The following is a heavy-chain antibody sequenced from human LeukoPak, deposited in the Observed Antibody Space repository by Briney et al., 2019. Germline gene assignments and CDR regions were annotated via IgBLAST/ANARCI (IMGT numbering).Heavy chain of an antibody. J-gene: IGHJ2*01. V-gene: IGHV4-59*10. CDR2: IYISGNT. D-gene: IGHD2-15*01. CDR3: ARLVTGPVAGGAGGWHFDL. CDR1: GFSFSNYY. Sequence: SESLSLTCAAAGFSFSNYYWSWIRQPPGKGLEWIGRIYISGNTHYTPSLRSRVTMSADTSRNQFSLRLTSASATDTAIYYCARLVTGPVAGGAGGWHFDLWGPGTLVTVSS.